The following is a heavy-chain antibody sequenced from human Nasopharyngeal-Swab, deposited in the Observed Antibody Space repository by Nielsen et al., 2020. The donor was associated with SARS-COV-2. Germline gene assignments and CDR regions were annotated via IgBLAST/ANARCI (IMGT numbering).Heavy chain of an antibody. J-gene: IGHJ6*02. D-gene: IGHD3-16*01. CDR3: ARAGGTGGQYYGLDV. Sequence: SETLSLTCAVYGGSFTTYYWNWIRQSPGKGLEWIAEINHAGSTNYSPSLKSRITISVDTSKKQISLKLSSVTAADTAMYCARAGGTGGQYYGLDVWGQGTTVTVSS. CDR1: GGSFTTYY. V-gene: IGHV4-34*01. CDR2: INHAGST.